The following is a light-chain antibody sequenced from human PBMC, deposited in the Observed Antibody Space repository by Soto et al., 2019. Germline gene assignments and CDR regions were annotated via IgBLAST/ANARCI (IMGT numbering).Light chain of an antibody. V-gene: IGLV2-14*01. J-gene: IGLJ2*01. CDR2: DVS. Sequence: QSALTQPASVSGSPGQSITISYTGTSSDVGSYNYVSWYQQNPGKAPKLIIHDVSNRPSGVSNRFSGSKSGNTASLTISGLQAEDEANYYCSSYTSTNTLIFGGGTKVTVL. CDR1: SSDVGSYNY. CDR3: SSYTSTNTLI.